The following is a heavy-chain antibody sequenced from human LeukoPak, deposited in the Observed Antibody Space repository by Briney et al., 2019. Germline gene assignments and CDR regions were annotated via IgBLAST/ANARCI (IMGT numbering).Heavy chain of an antibody. Sequence: GGSLRLSCAASGFSFSNHAMHWVRQAPGKGLEWVAVISYDGSNKYYADSVKGRFTISRDNSKNTLYLQMNSQRPEDTAVYYCARDRSFGSSGSFLFDYWGQGTLVTVSS. CDR2: ISYDGSNK. D-gene: IGHD3-10*01. CDR3: ARDRSFGSSGSFLFDY. J-gene: IGHJ4*02. V-gene: IGHV3-30-3*01. CDR1: GFSFSNHA.